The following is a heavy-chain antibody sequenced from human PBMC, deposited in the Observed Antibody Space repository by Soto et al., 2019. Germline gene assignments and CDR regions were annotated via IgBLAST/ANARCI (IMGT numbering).Heavy chain of an antibody. CDR3: AKPYYDSSGYYYLLTTVPYYYGMDV. CDR1: GFTFSSYG. D-gene: IGHD3-22*01. J-gene: IGHJ6*02. V-gene: IGHV3-30*18. Sequence: QVQLVESGGGVVQPGRSLRLSCAASGFTFSSYGMHWVRQAPGKGLEWVAVISYDGSNKYYADSVKGRFTISRDNSKNTLYLQMNSLRAEDTAVYYCAKPYYDSSGYYYLLTTVPYYYGMDVWGQGTTVTVSS. CDR2: ISYDGSNK.